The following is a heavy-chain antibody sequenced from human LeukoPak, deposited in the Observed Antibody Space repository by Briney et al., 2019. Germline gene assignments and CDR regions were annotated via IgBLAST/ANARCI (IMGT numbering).Heavy chain of an antibody. Sequence: PGGSLRLSCAVSGFTFSSYAMSWVRQAPGKGLEWVSATSGSGTNTHYADSVKGRFTISRDNSKNTLYLQMNSLRAEDTAVYYCAKDPNYDFWSGHSNWFDPWGQGTLVTVSS. CDR2: TSGSGTNT. J-gene: IGHJ5*02. CDR1: GFTFSSYA. CDR3: AKDPNYDFWSGHSNWFDP. D-gene: IGHD3-3*01. V-gene: IGHV3-23*01.